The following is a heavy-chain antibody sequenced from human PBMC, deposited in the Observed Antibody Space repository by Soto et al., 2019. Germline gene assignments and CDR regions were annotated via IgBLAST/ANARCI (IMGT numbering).Heavy chain of an antibody. J-gene: IGHJ4*02. CDR3: ARGGSDRPGY. CDR2: ISSSSSSI. CDR1: EFTFKNYG. V-gene: IGHV3-48*02. Sequence: EVQLVESGGGLVQPGGSLRLSCVASEFTFKNYGMNWVRQAPGKGLEWVSYISSSSSSIDYADSVKGRFTISRDNAKSSLYRQMNSLRDEDTAVDYCARGGSDRPGYWGQGTQVTVSS. D-gene: IGHD6-25*01.